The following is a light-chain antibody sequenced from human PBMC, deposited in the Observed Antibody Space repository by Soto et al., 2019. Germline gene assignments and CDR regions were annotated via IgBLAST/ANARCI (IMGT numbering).Light chain of an antibody. CDR3: QQYYSSSPT. CDR2: DAS. J-gene: IGKJ2*01. CDR1: QNISVW. Sequence: DIQMTQSPSTLSASVGDGVTITCRASQNISVWLDWYQQRPGKAPKFLIYDASSLETGGPSRFSGSGSGTEFTLTIRSLQPDDFATYYCQQYYSSSPTFGQGTKLEIK. V-gene: IGKV1-5*01.